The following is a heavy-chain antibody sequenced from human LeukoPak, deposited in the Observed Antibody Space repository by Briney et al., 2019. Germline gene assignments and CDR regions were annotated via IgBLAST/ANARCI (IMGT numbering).Heavy chain of an antibody. D-gene: IGHD6-19*01. V-gene: IGHV3-74*01. CDR1: GFTLSNYW. Sequence: GGSLRLSCAASGFTLSNYWIHWVRQAPGKGLVWVAYINSDGSRTSYADSVKGRFTISRDNAKNTVHLLMNSLRVEHTAVYYCARPGPYSSGWYQDFDYWGQGTLVTVSS. J-gene: IGHJ4*02. CDR2: INSDGSRT. CDR3: ARPGPYSSGWYQDFDY.